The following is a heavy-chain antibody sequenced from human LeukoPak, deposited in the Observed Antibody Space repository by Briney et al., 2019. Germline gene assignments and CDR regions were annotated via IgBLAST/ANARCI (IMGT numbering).Heavy chain of an antibody. J-gene: IGHJ4*02. CDR3: ARYDILTGYPYYFDY. V-gene: IGHV3-48*03. Sequence: GGSLRLSCAASGFTFSSYEMNWVRQAPGKGLEWLSYISSSGSTICYADAGKSRFTISRDNAKNSLSLQMNSLRAEDTAVYYCARYDILTGYPYYFDYWGQGTLVTVSS. CDR1: GFTFSSYE. CDR2: ISSSGSTI. D-gene: IGHD3-9*01.